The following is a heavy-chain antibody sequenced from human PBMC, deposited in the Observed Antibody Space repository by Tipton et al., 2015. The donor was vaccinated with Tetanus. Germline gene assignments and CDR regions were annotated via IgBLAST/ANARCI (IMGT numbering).Heavy chain of an antibody. J-gene: IGHJ4*02. CDR1: GYSFTTFW. Sequence: QLVQSGAEVKKPGASVRVSCRSSGYSFTTFWMHWVRQAPGQGLEWMGIISPSGDTTFYAQNFQARVTMTRDTSTSTDYMELSSLRSEDTAVYYCGREQRVNLDYGGLGSLVTVSS. CDR2: ISPSGDTT. CDR3: GREQRVNLDY. D-gene: IGHD1-14*01. V-gene: IGHV1-46*01.